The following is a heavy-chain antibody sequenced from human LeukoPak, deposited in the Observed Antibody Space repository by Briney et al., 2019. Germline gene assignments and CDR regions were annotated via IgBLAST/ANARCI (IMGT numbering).Heavy chain of an antibody. CDR1: DGSISSYY. CDR3: AREDAVASLDY. Sequence: SETLSLTCTVSDGSISSYYWSWIWQPPGKGLEWIGYIYYSGSTNYNPSLKSRVTISVDTSKNQFSLNLSSVTAADTAVYYCAREDAVASLDYWGQGTLVTVSS. V-gene: IGHV4-59*01. J-gene: IGHJ4*02. CDR2: IYYSGST. D-gene: IGHD6-19*01.